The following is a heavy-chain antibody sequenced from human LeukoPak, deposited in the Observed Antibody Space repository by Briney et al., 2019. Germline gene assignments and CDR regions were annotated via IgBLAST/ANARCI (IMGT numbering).Heavy chain of an antibody. Sequence: SETLSLTCAVYGGSFSGYYWSWIRQPPGKGLEWIGEINHSGSTNYNPSLKSRVTISVDTSKNQFSLKLSSVTAADTAVYYCARGVGVYDFWSGYPRAFDIWGQGTMVTVSS. J-gene: IGHJ3*02. CDR3: ARGVGVYDFWSGYPRAFDI. D-gene: IGHD3-3*01. V-gene: IGHV4-34*01. CDR2: INHSGST. CDR1: GGSFSGYY.